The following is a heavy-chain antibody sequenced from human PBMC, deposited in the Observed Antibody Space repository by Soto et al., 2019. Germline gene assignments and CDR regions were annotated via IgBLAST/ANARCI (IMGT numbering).Heavy chain of an antibody. Sequence: SLRLSCAASGFTFSSYSMNWVRQAPGQGLEWVSSISSSSSYIYYADSVKGRFTISRDNAKNSLYLQMNSLRAEDTAVYYCARGGGGYLYYFDYWGQGTLVTVSS. CDR3: ARGGGGYLYYFDY. J-gene: IGHJ4*02. D-gene: IGHD1-26*01. CDR2: ISSSSSYI. CDR1: GFTFSSYS. V-gene: IGHV3-21*01.